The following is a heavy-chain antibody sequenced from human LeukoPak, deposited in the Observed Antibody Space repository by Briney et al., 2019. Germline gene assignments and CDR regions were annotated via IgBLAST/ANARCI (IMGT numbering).Heavy chain of an antibody. V-gene: IGHV1-2*02. D-gene: IGHD2-15*01. Sequence: ASVKVSCKTSGYTFTGHYMHWVRKAPGQGLEWMGWIKPDSGGTAYAHKFQGRVTMTRDTSISTAYLELGSLRPDDAAVYYCATVVAGVTCDHWGQGTLVTVSS. CDR3: ATVVAGVTCDH. CDR2: IKPDSGGT. CDR1: GYTFTGHY. J-gene: IGHJ4*02.